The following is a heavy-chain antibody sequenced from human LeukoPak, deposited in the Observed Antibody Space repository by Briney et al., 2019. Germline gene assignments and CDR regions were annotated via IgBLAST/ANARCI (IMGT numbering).Heavy chain of an antibody. CDR2: IIPIFGTA. J-gene: IGHJ4*02. Sequence: SVKVSCKASGGTFSSYAISWVRQAPGQGLEWMGGIIPIFGTANYAQKFQGRVTITADESTSTAYMELSSLRSGDTAVYYCASPGGHYYGSGSYYKFDYWGQGTLVTVSS. CDR1: GGTFSSYA. V-gene: IGHV1-69*13. D-gene: IGHD3-10*01. CDR3: ASPGGHYYGSGSYYKFDY.